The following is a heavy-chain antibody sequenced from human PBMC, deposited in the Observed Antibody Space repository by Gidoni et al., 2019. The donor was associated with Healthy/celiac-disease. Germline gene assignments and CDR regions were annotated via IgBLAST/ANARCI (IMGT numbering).Heavy chain of an antibody. V-gene: IGHV3-11*01. CDR2: ISSSGNTI. Sequence: QVQLVESGGGLVKPGGSLRLSCAASGFTFSAYYMSWIRQAPGKGLGCVSYISSSGNTIYYADSGKGRFTISRDNAKNSLYLQMNSLRAEDTAVYYCARGGNYDYVWGSYRSSLNYWGQGTLVTVSS. D-gene: IGHD3-16*02. J-gene: IGHJ4*02. CDR3: ARGGNYDYVWGSYRSSLNY. CDR1: GFTFSAYY.